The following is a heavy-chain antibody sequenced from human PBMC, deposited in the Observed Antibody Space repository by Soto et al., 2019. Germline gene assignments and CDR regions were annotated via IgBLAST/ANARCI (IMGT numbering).Heavy chain of an antibody. Sequence: SETLSLTCAVYGGSFSGYYWSWIRQPPGKGLEWIGEINHSGSTNYNPSLKSRVTISVDTSKNQFSLKLSSVTAADTAVYYCARGGYDFWSGYYSYNWFDPWGQGTLVTVSS. CDR3: ARGGYDFWSGYYSYNWFDP. CDR1: GGSFSGYY. CDR2: INHSGST. D-gene: IGHD3-3*01. J-gene: IGHJ5*02. V-gene: IGHV4-34*01.